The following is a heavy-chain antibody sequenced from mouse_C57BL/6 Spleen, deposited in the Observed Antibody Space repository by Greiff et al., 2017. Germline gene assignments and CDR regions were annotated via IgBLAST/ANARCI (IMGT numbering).Heavy chain of an antibody. CDR3: ARYYSNDGAMDY. CDR2: ISSGSSTI. D-gene: IGHD2-5*01. V-gene: IGHV5-17*01. J-gene: IGHJ4*01. CDR1: GFTFSDYG. Sequence: EVMLVESGGGLVKPGGSLKLSCAASGFTFSDYGMHWVRQAPEKGLEWVAYISSGSSTIYYADTVKGRFTISRDNAKNTLCLQMTSLRSEDTAMYYCARYYSNDGAMDYWGQGTSVTVSS.